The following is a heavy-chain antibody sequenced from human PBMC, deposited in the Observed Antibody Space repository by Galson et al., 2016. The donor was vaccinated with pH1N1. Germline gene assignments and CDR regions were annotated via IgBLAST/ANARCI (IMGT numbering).Heavy chain of an antibody. CDR3: ARDLDWVLFDY. CDR2: ISYNGSMK. Sequence: SLRLSCAASGFTFSSYGMHWVRQAPGKGLEWLAVISYNGSMKYYADSVKGRFLISRDNSRNTVYVQMNSLRVEDTAVYHCARDLDWVLFDYWGHGTLVTVSS. V-gene: IGHV3-30*03. J-gene: IGHJ4*01. CDR1: GFTFSSYG. D-gene: IGHD3/OR15-3a*01.